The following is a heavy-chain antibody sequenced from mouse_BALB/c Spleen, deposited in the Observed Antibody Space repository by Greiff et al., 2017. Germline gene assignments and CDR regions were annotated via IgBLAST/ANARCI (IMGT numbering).Heavy chain of an antibody. CDR1: GFTFSSYT. V-gene: IGHV5-12-2*01. CDR2: ISNGGGST. Sequence: EVKVEESGGGLVQPGGSLKLSCAASGFTFSSYTMSWVRQTPEKRLEWVAYISNGGGSTYYPDTVKGRFTISRDNAKNTLYLQMSSLKSEDTAMYYCARGDGYSIDYWGQGTTLTVSS. CDR3: ARGDGYSIDY. D-gene: IGHD2-3*01. J-gene: IGHJ2*01.